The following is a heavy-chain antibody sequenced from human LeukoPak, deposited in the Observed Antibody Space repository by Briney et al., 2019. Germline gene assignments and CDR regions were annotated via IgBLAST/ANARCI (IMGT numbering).Heavy chain of an antibody. CDR2: INPAGSST. V-gene: IGHV3-74*01. D-gene: IGHD1-26*01. Sequence: PGGSLRLSCAASGFTFSSDWMHWVRHAPGQGLVWVSRINPAGSSTNYADSVKGRFTVSRDNAMNTLYLHLNSLRAEDTAVYYCARGVRGSYGTDLWGQGTLVTVSS. CDR3: ARGVRGSYGTDL. J-gene: IGHJ5*02. CDR1: GFTFSSDW.